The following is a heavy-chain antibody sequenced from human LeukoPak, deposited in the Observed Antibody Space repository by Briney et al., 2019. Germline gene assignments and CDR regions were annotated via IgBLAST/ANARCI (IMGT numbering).Heavy chain of an antibody. J-gene: IGHJ4*02. D-gene: IGHD3-9*01. Sequence: SETLSLTCTVSGGSISSYYWSWIRQPPGKGLEWIGYIYYSGSTNYNPSLKSRVTISVDTSKNQFSLKLSSVTAADTAVYYCARTHDILTGYEYWGQGTLATVSS. V-gene: IGHV4-59*01. CDR2: IYYSGST. CDR3: ARTHDILTGYEY. CDR1: GGSISSYY.